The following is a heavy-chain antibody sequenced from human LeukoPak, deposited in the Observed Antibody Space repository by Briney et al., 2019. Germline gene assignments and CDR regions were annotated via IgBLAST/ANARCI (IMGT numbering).Heavy chain of an antibody. J-gene: IGHJ4*02. CDR1: GGSISRYY. V-gene: IGHV4-59*08. D-gene: IGHD3-10*01. Sequence: PSETLSPTCTVSGGSISRYYWSWIRQPPGKGLEWIGYIYYSGSTNYNPSLKSRVTISVDTSKNQFSLKLSSVTAADTAVYYCARHNPAGGYFDYWGQGTLVTVSS. CDR3: ARHNPAGGYFDY. CDR2: IYYSGST.